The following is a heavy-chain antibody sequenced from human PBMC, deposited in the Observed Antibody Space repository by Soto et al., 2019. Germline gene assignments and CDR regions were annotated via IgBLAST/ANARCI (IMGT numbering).Heavy chain of an antibody. Sequence: GGSLRLSCATSGFTFTNHRMNWVRQAPGKGLEWVASISGSGEDTFYRDSVKGRFTISRDNAESSLVLQMNSLTVDDTAVYHCARVHLVRTSSYYCGMDVWGPGTRVTVSS. CDR2: ISGSGEDT. D-gene: IGHD6-6*01. CDR1: GFTFTNHR. J-gene: IGHJ6*02. CDR3: ARVHLVRTSSYYCGMDV. V-gene: IGHV3-21*06.